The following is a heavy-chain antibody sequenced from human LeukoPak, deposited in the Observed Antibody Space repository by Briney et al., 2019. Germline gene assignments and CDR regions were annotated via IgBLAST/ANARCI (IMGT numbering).Heavy chain of an antibody. D-gene: IGHD2-2*02. V-gene: IGHV4-59*12. CDR2: IYYSGST. CDR3: ARDPGVSSTSCYTDEDCYYYYYMDV. CDR1: GGSISSYY. Sequence: PSETLSLTCTVSGGSISSYYWSWIRQPPGKGLEWIGYIYYSGSTNYNPSLKSRVTISVDTSKNQFSLKLSSVTAADTAVYYCARDPGVSSTSCYTDEDCYYYYYMDVWGKGTTVTVSS. J-gene: IGHJ6*03.